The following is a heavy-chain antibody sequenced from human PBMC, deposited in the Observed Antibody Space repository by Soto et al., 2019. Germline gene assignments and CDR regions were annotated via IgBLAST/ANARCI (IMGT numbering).Heavy chain of an antibody. CDR2: INHSGST. V-gene: IGHV4-34*01. J-gene: IGHJ4*02. CDR3: ARGSRRYYGSGSYKTFDY. CDR1: GGSFSGYY. D-gene: IGHD3-10*01. Sequence: SETLSLTCAVYGGSFSGYYWSWIRQPPGKGLEWIGEINHSGSTNYNPSLKSRVTLSVDTSKNQFSLKLSSVTAADTAVYYCARGSRRYYGSGSYKTFDYWGQGTLVTVSS.